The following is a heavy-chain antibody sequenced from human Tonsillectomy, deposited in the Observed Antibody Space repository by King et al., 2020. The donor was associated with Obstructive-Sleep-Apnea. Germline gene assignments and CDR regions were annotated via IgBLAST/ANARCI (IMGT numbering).Heavy chain of an antibody. Sequence: VQLVESGGGVVQPGRSLRLSCAASGFTFSNYGMHWVRQAPGEGLEWVAIISYDGSDKYYADSLKGRLTISRDNSKSTLYLQMNSLRPEETAVYYCGGYNWFDPWGQGTLVTVSS. D-gene: IGHD6-13*01. CDR3: GGYNWFDP. CDR2: ISYDGSDK. CDR1: GFTFSNYG. J-gene: IGHJ5*02. V-gene: IGHV3-30*03.